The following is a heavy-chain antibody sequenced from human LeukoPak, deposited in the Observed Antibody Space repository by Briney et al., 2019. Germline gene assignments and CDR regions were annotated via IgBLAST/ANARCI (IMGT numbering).Heavy chain of an antibody. CDR2: IYFSGST. J-gene: IGHJ4*02. V-gene: IGHV4-39*01. D-gene: IGHD2-21*02. CDR1: GGSISSSSYY. Sequence: SETLSLTCTVSGGSISSSSYYWGWIRQPPGKGLEWIGSIYFSGSTYYNPSLRGRVSISVDTAKNLFSLKLSSVTAADTAVYYCARALLYGGDCYPPYYFDYWGQGTLVTVSS. CDR3: ARALLYGGDCYPPYYFDY.